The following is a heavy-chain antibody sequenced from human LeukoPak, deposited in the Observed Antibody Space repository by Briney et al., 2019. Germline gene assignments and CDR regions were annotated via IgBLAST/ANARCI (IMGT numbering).Heavy chain of an antibody. CDR1: GFTFSNTW. CDR3: TTESIWFGELFYYFDY. D-gene: IGHD3-10*01. J-gene: IGHJ4*02. CDR2: IKRIIDGGTI. Sequence: PGGSLRLSCAASGFTFSNTWMNWVRQAPGKGLEWVGRIKRIIDGGTIDYAAPVKGRFTVSRDDSKNTLYLQMNSLKTEDTAVYYCTTESIWFGELFYYFDYWGQGTLVTVSS. V-gene: IGHV3-15*01.